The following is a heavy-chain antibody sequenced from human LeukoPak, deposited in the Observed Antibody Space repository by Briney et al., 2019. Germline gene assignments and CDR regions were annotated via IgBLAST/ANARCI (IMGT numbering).Heavy chain of an antibody. Sequence: SETLSLTCTVSGGSISSSSFYWGWIRQPPGKGLEWIGIIYYSVSTYYNPSLKSRVTISVDTSKNQFSLKLSSVTAADTAVYYCARHPYDRFDYWGQGTLVTVSS. V-gene: IGHV4-39*01. CDR1: GGSISSSSFY. D-gene: IGHD3-22*01. CDR2: IYYSVST. J-gene: IGHJ4*02. CDR3: ARHPYDRFDY.